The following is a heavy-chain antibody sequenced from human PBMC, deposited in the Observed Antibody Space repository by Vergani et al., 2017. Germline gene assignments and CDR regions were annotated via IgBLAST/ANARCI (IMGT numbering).Heavy chain of an antibody. Sequence: QVQLKESGPGLVKPSETLSLTCTVSNFFISSNAYYWGWIRQAPGRGLEWIGSLHHNGATSHNPSLRSRVTMSVDTSKNQFSLSLNSVTAADTAVYYCARDGRRPCSNSWARFEYWGLGILVTVSS. CDR3: ARDGRRPCSNSWARFEY. V-gene: IGHV4-38-2*02. CDR2: LHHNGAT. J-gene: IGHJ4*02. CDR1: NFFISSNAYY. D-gene: IGHD6-13*01.